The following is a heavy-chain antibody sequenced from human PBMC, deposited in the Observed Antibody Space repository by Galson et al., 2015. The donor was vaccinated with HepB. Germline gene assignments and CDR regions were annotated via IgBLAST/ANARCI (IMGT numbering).Heavy chain of an antibody. V-gene: IGHV3-30*18. CDR1: GFTFSSYG. J-gene: IGHJ3*02. CDR2: ISYDGSNK. Sequence: SLRLSCAASGFTFSSYGMHWVRQAPGKGLEWVAVISYDGSNKYYADSVKGRFTISRDNSKNTLYLQMNSLRAEDTAVYYCAKDQYYDSSGYYYDAFDIWGQGTMVTVSS. D-gene: IGHD3-22*01. CDR3: AKDQYYDSSGYYYDAFDI.